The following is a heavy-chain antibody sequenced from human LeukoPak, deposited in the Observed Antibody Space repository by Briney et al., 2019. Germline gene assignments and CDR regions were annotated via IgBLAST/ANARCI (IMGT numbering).Heavy chain of an antibody. V-gene: IGHV3-21*01. D-gene: IGHD2-15*01. CDR1: GFTFSSYS. CDR3: ARDKGFFGRTDY. Sequence: PGGSLRPSCAASGFTFSSYSMNWVRQAPGKGLEWVSSISSSSYIYYADSVKGRFTISRDNAKNSLYLQMNSLRAEDTAVYYCARDKGFFGRTDYWGQGTLVTVSS. J-gene: IGHJ4*02. CDR2: ISSSSYI.